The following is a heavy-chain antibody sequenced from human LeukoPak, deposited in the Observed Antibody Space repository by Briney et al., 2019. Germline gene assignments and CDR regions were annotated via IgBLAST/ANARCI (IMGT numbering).Heavy chain of an antibody. V-gene: IGHV1-46*01. CDR3: ARERAARPYYFDY. J-gene: IGHJ4*02. D-gene: IGHD6-6*01. CDR2: INPSSGST. Sequence: VASVKVSCKASGYTFSSYYMHWVRQAPGQGLEWMGMINPSSGSTTYAQKSQGRVTVTRDTSTTTFYMDLSSLQFEDTAVYYCARERAARPYYFDYWGQGTLVTVSS. CDR1: GYTFSSYY.